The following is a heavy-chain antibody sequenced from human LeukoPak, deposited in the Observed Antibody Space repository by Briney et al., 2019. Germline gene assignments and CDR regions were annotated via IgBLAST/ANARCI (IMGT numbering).Heavy chain of an antibody. CDR3: ARSGGDTAPLDY. CDR1: GGTFSSYA. D-gene: IGHD5-18*01. Sequence: ASVKVSCKASGGTFSSYAISWVRQAPGQGLEWMGGIIPIFGTANYAQKFQGRVTITADESTSTAYMALSSLRSEDTAVYYRARSGGDTAPLDYWGQGTLVTVSS. CDR2: IIPIFGTA. J-gene: IGHJ4*02. V-gene: IGHV1-69*13.